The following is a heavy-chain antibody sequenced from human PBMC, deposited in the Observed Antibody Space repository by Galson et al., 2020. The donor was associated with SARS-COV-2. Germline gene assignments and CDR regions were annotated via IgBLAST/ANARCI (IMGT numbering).Heavy chain of an antibody. CDR2: IFPGDSDT. Sequence: GESLKISCRTSGYSFTNYWIGWVRQTPGKGLEWMGIIFPGDSDTRYSPSFQGQVTISADTSITTAYLHWSSLKATDTAIYYCASSHDSDGYFCYFDYWCQVTLVAGSS. CDR1: GYSFTNYW. D-gene: IGHD3-22*01. J-gene: IGHJ4*03. V-gene: IGHV5-51*01. CDR3: ASSHDSDGYFCYFDY.